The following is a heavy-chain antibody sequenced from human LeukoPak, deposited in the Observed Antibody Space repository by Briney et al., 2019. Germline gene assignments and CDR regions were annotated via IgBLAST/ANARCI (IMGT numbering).Heavy chain of an antibody. Sequence: GGSLRLSCVASGFTFSSYAMHWVRQTPGKGLEYVSGINSNGGSTHYANSVKGRFTISRDNSKHTLYLQMGSLRTEDMAVYYCARDYDGGYMDVWGKGTTVTVSS. V-gene: IGHV3-64*01. D-gene: IGHD3-3*01. CDR1: GFTFSSYA. J-gene: IGHJ6*03. CDR3: ARDYDGGYMDV. CDR2: INSNGGST.